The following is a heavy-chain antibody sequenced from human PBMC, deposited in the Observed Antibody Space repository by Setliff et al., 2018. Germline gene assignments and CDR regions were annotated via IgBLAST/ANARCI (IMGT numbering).Heavy chain of an antibody. CDR3: ARSPSSGAYWNPRPFYSDY. D-gene: IGHD1-26*01. J-gene: IGHJ4*02. CDR1: GDSISSTSYQ. V-gene: IGHV4-39*02. Sequence: SETLSLTCTVSGDSISSTSYQWGWVRQPPGKGLEWIGSIYYTGTAYYNPSLKSRVTISLDTSKNHFSLKLDSVTAADTALYYCARSPSSGAYWNPRPFYSDYWARGTLVTVSS. CDR2: IYYTGTA.